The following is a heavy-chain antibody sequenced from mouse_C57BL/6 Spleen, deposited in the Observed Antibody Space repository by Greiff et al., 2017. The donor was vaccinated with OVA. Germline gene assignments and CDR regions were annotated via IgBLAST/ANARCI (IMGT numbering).Heavy chain of an antibody. Sequence: EVKLMESGGDLVKPGGSLKLSCAASGFTFSSYGMSWVRQTPDKRLEWVATISSGGSYTYYPDSVKGRFTISRDNAKNNLYLQMSSLKSEDTAMYYCARRDGSSYDWYFDVWGTGTTVTVSS. CDR2: ISSGGSYT. D-gene: IGHD1-1*01. J-gene: IGHJ1*03. V-gene: IGHV5-6*02. CDR3: ARRDGSSYDWYFDV. CDR1: GFTFSSYG.